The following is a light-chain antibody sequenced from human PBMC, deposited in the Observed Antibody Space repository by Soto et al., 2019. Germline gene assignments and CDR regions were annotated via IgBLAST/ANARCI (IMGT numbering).Light chain of an antibody. V-gene: IGKV1-12*02. Sequence: DIQMTQSPSFVSASVGEEFTTLGGAVQVIGAWLAWYQHKPGKAPKLLIYAASSLQSGVPSRFSGSGSGTDFTLTISSLQPEDFATYYCQQANSFRSFGGGTKIEVK. CDR2: AAS. CDR3: QQANSFRS. J-gene: IGKJ4*01. CDR1: QVIGAW.